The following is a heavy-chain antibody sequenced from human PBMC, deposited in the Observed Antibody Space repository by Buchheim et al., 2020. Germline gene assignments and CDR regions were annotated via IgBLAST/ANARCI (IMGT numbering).Heavy chain of an antibody. V-gene: IGHV3-33*01. CDR2: IWYDGSNN. J-gene: IGHJ4*02. CDR1: GFTFSSYG. CDR3: ATDVSDY. Sequence: QVQLVESGGGVVQPGRSLRLSCAASGFTFSSYGMHWVRQAPGKGLEWVAGIWYDGSNNYYADSGKGRFTISRDNSKTTLYLQMNSLRAEDTAVYYCATDVSDYWGQGTL.